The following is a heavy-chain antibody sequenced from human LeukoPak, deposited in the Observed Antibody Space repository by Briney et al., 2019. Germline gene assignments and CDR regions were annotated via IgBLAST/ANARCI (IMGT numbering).Heavy chain of an antibody. Sequence: GGSLRLSCAASGFTFSSYAMSWVRQAPGKGLEWVSATSDSGGNTYYADSVKGRFTISRDNSKNTLYLQMNSLRAEDTAVYYCAKGGSYPYYFDYWGQGTLVTVSS. D-gene: IGHD1-26*01. J-gene: IGHJ4*02. V-gene: IGHV3-23*01. CDR3: AKGGSYPYYFDY. CDR1: GFTFSSYA. CDR2: TSDSGGNT.